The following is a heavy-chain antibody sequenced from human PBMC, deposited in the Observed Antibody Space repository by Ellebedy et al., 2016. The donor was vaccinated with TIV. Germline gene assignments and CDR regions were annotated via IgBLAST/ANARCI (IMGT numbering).Heavy chain of an antibody. D-gene: IGHD3-22*01. Sequence: SQTLSLTCAISGDSVPSNSAAWNWIRQSPSRGLEWLGSTYYRSKWYNSYAVSVKSRITINPDTSKNQFSLQLNSVTPEDTAVYYCARAQAPTYYYDSSGYWYFDYWGQGTLVTVSS. V-gene: IGHV6-1*01. CDR3: ARAQAPTYYYDSSGYWYFDY. CDR1: GDSVPSNSAA. J-gene: IGHJ4*02. CDR2: TYYRSKWYN.